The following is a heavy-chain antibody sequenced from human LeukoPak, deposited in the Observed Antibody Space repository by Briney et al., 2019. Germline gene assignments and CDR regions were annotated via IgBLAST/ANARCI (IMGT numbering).Heavy chain of an antibody. D-gene: IGHD1-26*01. J-gene: IGHJ3*02. CDR1: GGSISSSAYH. CDR3: ARAPLSGTYYTDAFDI. V-gene: IGHV4-39*07. Sequence: SETLSLTCTVSGGSISSSAYHWGWIRQPPGKGLEWIGSIHIGGSTYHNPSLKSRVTISVDTSKNQFSLKLRSVTAADTAVYFCARAPLSGTYYTDAFDIWGQGTMVTVSS. CDR2: IHIGGST.